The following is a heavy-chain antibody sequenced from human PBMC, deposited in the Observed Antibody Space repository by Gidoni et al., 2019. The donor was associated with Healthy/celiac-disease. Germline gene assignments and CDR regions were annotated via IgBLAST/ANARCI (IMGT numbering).Heavy chain of an antibody. CDR2: IYYSGST. Sequence: QLQLQESGPGLVKPSETLSLTCTVSGGSISSSSYYWGWIRQPPGKGLEWIGSIYYSGSTYNNPSLKSRVTISVDTSKNQFSLKLSSVTAADTAVYYCARHFYKQQLVWWFDPWGQGTLVTVSS. V-gene: IGHV4-39*01. J-gene: IGHJ5*02. D-gene: IGHD6-13*01. CDR3: ARHFYKQQLVWWFDP. CDR1: GGSISSSSYY.